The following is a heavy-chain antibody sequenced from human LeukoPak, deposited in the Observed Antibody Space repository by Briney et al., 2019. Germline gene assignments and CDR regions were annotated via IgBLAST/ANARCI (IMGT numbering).Heavy chain of an antibody. CDR2: ISSSSSHI. D-gene: IGHD4-17*01. V-gene: IGHV3-21*01. CDR3: ARGRDYGSHSGDF. CDR1: GFTFSSYS. J-gene: IGHJ4*02. Sequence: GGSLRLSCAASGFTFSSYSMNGVRQAPGKGLEWVSSISSSSSHIYYADSVKGRFTISRDNAKNSLYLQMNSLRAEDTAVYYCARGRDYGSHSGDFWGQGTLVTVSS.